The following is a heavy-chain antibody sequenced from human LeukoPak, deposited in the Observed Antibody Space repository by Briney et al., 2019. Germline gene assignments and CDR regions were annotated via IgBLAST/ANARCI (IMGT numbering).Heavy chain of an antibody. CDR2: ISGNSVTI. CDR1: GSTFSTYP. Sequence: PGGSLRLSCTASGSTFSTYPMTWVRQAPGQGLEWVSAISGNSVTIYYADSVKGRFTISRDNSKNTLYLQMYSLRAEDTAVYYCATSPGGYDPYYFDYWGQGTLVTVSS. J-gene: IGHJ4*02. D-gene: IGHD5-12*01. V-gene: IGHV3-23*01. CDR3: ATSPGGYDPYYFDY.